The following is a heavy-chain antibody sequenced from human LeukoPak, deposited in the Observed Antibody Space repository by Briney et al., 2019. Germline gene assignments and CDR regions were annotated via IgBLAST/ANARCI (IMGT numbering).Heavy chain of an antibody. D-gene: IGHD3-3*01. CDR2: INHSGST. Sequence: SETLSLTCAVYGGSFNGYYWSWIRQPPGKGLEWIGEINHSGSTNYNPSLKSRVTISVDTSKNQFSLKLSSVTAADTAVYYCARGHQGAYDFWSGYVGVWFDPWGQGTLVTVSS. V-gene: IGHV4-34*01. J-gene: IGHJ5*02. CDR3: ARGHQGAYDFWSGYVGVWFDP. CDR1: GGSFNGYY.